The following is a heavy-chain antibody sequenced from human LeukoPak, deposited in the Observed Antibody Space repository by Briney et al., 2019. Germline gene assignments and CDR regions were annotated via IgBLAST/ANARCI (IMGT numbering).Heavy chain of an antibody. J-gene: IGHJ6*02. Sequence: GGSLRLSYAASGFTFSDYYMSWIRQAPGKGLEWVSYISSSGSTIYYADSVKGRFTISRDNAKNSLYLQMNSLRAEDTAVYYCARDFTYYYDSSGYNTGSYYYGMDVWGQGTTVTVSS. CDR2: ISSSGSTI. V-gene: IGHV3-11*01. CDR3: ARDFTYYYDSSGYNTGSYYYGMDV. D-gene: IGHD3-22*01. CDR1: GFTFSDYY.